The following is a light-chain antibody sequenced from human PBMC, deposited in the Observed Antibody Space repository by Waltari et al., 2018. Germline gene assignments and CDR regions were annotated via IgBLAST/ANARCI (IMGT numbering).Light chain of an antibody. Sequence: DIQMTQSPSSLSASVGDRVTITCRATQSINNYLNWYQHKPGKAPKLLIYAAFSLQSGVPSRFTGSGSGTHFTLTITSLQPEDFATYYCQQTFSIPRSSFGQGTKLEIK. CDR1: QSINNY. CDR2: AAF. CDR3: QQTFSIPRSS. V-gene: IGKV1-39*01. J-gene: IGKJ2*01.